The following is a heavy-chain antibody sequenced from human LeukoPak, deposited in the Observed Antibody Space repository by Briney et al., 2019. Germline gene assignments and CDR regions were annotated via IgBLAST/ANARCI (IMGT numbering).Heavy chain of an antibody. D-gene: IGHD1-26*01. CDR2: ISGSSSSI. Sequence: GGSLRLSCAASGFTFSSYSINWVRQAPGKGLEWISYISGSSSSIYYADSVKGRFTISRDNAKNSLYPQMNSLRAEDTAVYYCARYSGAYSGAFDIWGQGTMVTVSS. CDR3: ARYSGAYSGAFDI. J-gene: IGHJ3*02. V-gene: IGHV3-48*01. CDR1: GFTFSSYS.